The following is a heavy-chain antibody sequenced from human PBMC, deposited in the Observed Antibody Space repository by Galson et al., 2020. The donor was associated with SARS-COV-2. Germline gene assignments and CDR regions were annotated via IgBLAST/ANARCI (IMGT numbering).Heavy chain of an antibody. D-gene: IGHD3-10*01. CDR3: AKDIDLRSITRVQGVDARASIKKKTGGYGMDG. V-gene: IGHV3-43D*03. J-gene: IGHJ6*02. CDR1: GFTFDDYA. Sequence: GGSLRLSCAASGFTFDDYAMHWVRQAPGKGLEWVSLLSWDGGSTYYADSVKGRFTISRDNSKNSLYLQMNSLRAEDTALYYCAKDIDLRSITRVQGVDARASIKKKTGGYGMDGWGQGTTVTVSS. CDR2: LSWDGGST.